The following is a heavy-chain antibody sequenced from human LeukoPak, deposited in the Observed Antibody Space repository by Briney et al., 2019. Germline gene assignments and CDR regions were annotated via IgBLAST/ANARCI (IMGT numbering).Heavy chain of an antibody. Sequence: SETLSLTCTVSGGSISSSSYYWGWIRQPPGKGLEWIGSIYYSGSTYYNPSLKSRVTISVDTPKNQFSLKLSSVTAADTAVYYCAATSLGYSSGWYYFDYWGQGTLVTVSS. D-gene: IGHD6-19*01. J-gene: IGHJ4*02. CDR3: AATSLGYSSGWYYFDY. V-gene: IGHV4-39*01. CDR2: IYYSGST. CDR1: GGSISSSSYY.